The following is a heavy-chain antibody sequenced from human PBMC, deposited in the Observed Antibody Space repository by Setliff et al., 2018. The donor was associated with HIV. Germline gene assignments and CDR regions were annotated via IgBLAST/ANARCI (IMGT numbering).Heavy chain of an antibody. J-gene: IGHJ4*02. V-gene: IGHV4-39*07. CDR2: VYYSGST. D-gene: IGHD6-13*01. CDR3: ARDGYSSSWYVISGSFDY. CDR1: GGSISSSSYY. Sequence: SETLSLTCIVSGGSISSSSYYWGWIRQPPGKGLEWIGTVYYSGSTYYNPSLKSRVTISVDTSENQFSLKLSSVTAADTAVDYCARDGYSSSWYVISGSFDYWGQGILVTVSS.